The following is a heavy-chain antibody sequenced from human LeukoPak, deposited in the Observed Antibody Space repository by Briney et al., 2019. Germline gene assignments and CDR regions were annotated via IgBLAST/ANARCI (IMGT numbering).Heavy chain of an antibody. CDR1: GFTFSSYS. D-gene: IGHD6-13*01. J-gene: IGHJ4*02. Sequence: GGSLRLSCAASGFTFSSYSMNWVRQAPGKGLEWVSSITSSSSYIYYADSVKGRFTISRDNAKNSLYLQMNSLRAEDTAVYYCARDPYSGYFDYWGQGTLVTVTS. CDR2: ITSSSSYI. V-gene: IGHV3-21*01. CDR3: ARDPYSGYFDY.